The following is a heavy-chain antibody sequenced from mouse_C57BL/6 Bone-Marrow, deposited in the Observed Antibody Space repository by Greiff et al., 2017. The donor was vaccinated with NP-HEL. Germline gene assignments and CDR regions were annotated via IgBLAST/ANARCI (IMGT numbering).Heavy chain of an antibody. CDR3: ARGDSNEAWFAY. J-gene: IGHJ3*01. Sequence: VQLQQSGAELVRPGTSVKVSCKASGYAFTNYLIEWVKQRPGQGLEWIGVINPGSGGTNYNEKFKGKATLTADKSSSTAYMQLSSLTSEDSAVYFCARGDSNEAWFAYWGQGTLVTVSA. D-gene: IGHD2-5*01. CDR2: INPGSGGT. CDR1: GYAFTNYL. V-gene: IGHV1-54*01.